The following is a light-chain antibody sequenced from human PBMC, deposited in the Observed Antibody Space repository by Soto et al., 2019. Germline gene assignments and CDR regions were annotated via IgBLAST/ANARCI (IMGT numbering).Light chain of an antibody. CDR1: QSVSRSY. V-gene: IGKV3-20*01. CDR3: QQSGKSPLN. Sequence: EILLTQSPGTLSLSPGERATLFCRASQSVSRSYLAWYQQKPGQARSLLIFAASSRAAGIPKRLSGAGSGTDFTLTISRLEPEDFAVSYCQQSGKSPLNFGGGTKVDIK. CDR2: AAS. J-gene: IGKJ4*01.